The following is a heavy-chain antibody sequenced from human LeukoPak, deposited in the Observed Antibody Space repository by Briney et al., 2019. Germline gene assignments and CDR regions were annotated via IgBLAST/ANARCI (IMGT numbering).Heavy chain of an antibody. CDR1: GYTFTGYY. CDR2: INPNSGCT. CDR3: ARAEFGDFDY. D-gene: IGHD3-10*01. Sequence: GASVKVSCKASGYTFTGYYMHWVRQAPGQGLEWMGRINPNSGCTNYAQKLQGRVTMTRDTYISTAYMELSRLRSDDTAVYYCARAEFGDFDYWGQGTLVTVSS. V-gene: IGHV1-2*06. J-gene: IGHJ4*02.